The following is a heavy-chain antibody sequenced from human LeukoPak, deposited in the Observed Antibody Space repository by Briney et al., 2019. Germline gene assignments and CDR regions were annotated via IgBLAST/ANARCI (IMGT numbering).Heavy chain of an antibody. CDR2: IYQRATV. D-gene: IGHD3-22*01. CDR3: ATAPYYYHTSVYYYVSFYDY. J-gene: IGHJ4*02. CDR1: GYSISSGYF. V-gene: IGHV4-38-2*02. Sequence: PSETLSLTCNVSGYSISSGYFWGWVRQPPGKGLEWIGSIYQRATVHYNPSLKSRVTISVDTSKNQFSLKLSSVTAADTAVYYCATAPYYYHTSVYYYVSFYDYWGQGTLVTVSS.